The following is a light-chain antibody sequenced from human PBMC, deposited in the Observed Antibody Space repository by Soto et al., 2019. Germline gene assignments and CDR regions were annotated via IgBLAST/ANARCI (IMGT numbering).Light chain of an antibody. CDR2: GAS. J-gene: IGKJ3*01. V-gene: IGKV3-20*01. CDR3: QQYGSSPFT. CDR1: QSVSSSY. Sequence: EIVLTQSPGTLSLSPGERATLSCRASQSVSSSYLAWYQHKPGQAPRLLIYGASSRATGIPDRFSGSGSGTDFTLTIRRLEPEDLAVYYCQQYGSSPFTFGPGTKVDIK.